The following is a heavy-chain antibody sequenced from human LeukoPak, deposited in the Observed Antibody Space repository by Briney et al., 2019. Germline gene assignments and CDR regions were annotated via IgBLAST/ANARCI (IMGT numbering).Heavy chain of an antibody. CDR3: ASMLIVGSITMND. D-gene: IGHD1-26*01. J-gene: IGHJ4*02. CDR2: INTNTGNP. CDR1: GYPFNTYA. V-gene: IGHV7-4-1*02. Sequence: ASVKVSCKASGYPFNTYAMNWVRQAPGQGLEWMGWINTNTGNPTYAQGFTGRFVFSLDTSVSTAYLQISSLKAADTAVYYCASMLIVGSITMNDWGQGTLVTVSS.